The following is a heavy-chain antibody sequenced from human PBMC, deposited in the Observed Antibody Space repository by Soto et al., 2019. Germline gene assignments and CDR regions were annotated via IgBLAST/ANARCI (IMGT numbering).Heavy chain of an antibody. V-gene: IGHV3-30*03. CDR1: GFTFSSYA. D-gene: IGHD6-6*01. J-gene: IGHJ4*02. Sequence: QVQLVESGGGVVPPGKSLRLSCAASGFTFSSYAMHWAGQAPGKGLEWVTVISIRGGDEYYAESVRGRFTISRDDSKNTLYLQMDSLRVEDTAVYYCASGTIVARQHLDYWGQGALVTVSS. CDR3: ASGTIVARQHLDY. CDR2: ISIRGGDE.